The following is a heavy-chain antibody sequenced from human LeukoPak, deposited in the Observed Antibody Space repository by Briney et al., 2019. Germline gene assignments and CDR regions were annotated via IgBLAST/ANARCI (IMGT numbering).Heavy chain of an antibody. Sequence: GGSLRLSCAASGFTVSTYSMDWVRQAPGKGLEWVSSISSSGSYIYYADSVKGRFTISRDNAQNSLYLQMNSLRAEDTAVYYCARDGSMYYFDYWGQGTLVTVSS. CDR1: GFTVSTYS. CDR2: ISSSGSYI. V-gene: IGHV3-21*01. D-gene: IGHD3-10*01. CDR3: ARDGSMYYFDY. J-gene: IGHJ4*02.